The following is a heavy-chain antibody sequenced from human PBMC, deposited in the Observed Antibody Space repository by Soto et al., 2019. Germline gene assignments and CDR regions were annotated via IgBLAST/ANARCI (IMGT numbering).Heavy chain of an antibody. J-gene: IGHJ5*02. CDR1: GGSITSSSHF. V-gene: IGHV4-39*01. D-gene: IGHD6-25*01. CDR3: AGQTFTIAAASYGRSNWFDP. Sequence: ETLSLTCSASGGSITSSSHFWGWVRQPPGKGLEWIGTIYFTGNTYYTPSLKSRLTMSIDTSKNEFPLRLNSVTAADTAVYYCAGQTFTIAAASYGRSNWFDPWGPGTLVTVSS. CDR2: IYFTGNT.